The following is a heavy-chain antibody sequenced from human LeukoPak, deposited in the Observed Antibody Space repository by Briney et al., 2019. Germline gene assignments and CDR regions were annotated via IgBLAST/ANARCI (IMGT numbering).Heavy chain of an antibody. CDR3: ARDLTTITMIVAGIDY. J-gene: IGHJ4*02. CDR2: INPNSGGT. D-gene: IGHD3-22*01. CDR1: GYTFTGYY. Sequence: ASVQVSCKASGYTFTGYYMHWVRQAPGQGLEWMGWINPNSGGTNYAQKFQGRVTMTRDTSIRTAYMELSRLRSDDTAVYYCARDLTTITMIVAGIDYWGQGTLVTVSS. V-gene: IGHV1-2*02.